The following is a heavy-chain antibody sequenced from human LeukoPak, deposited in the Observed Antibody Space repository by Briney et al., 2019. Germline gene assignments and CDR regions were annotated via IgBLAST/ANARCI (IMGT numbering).Heavy chain of an antibody. CDR1: GFTFSSYW. CDR3: AREGLWVGPDSGKTRHPYWEI. CDR2: IKQAGSDK. V-gene: IGHV3-7*04. D-gene: IGHD2-21*01. Sequence: GGSLRLSCAASGFTFSSYWMSWVRQAPGKGLQWVANIKQAGSDKYYVDSVKGRFTISRDNAKNSLNLQMSSLRAEDTAVYDCAREGLWVGPDSGKTRHPYWEIWGQGTMVTVSS. J-gene: IGHJ3*02.